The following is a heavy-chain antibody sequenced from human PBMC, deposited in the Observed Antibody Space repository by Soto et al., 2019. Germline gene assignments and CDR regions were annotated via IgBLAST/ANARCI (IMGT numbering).Heavy chain of an antibody. CDR2: ISGNNGNT. CDR3: AREYGMDV. J-gene: IGHJ6*02. Sequence: QVQLVQSGAEVKKPGASVNVSCKASGYSFHTYAISWVRQAPGQGLEWVGWISGNNGNTNYAQKFQGRVTLTTDTSTKTDFMELRSLTGDDTAVYYCAREYGMDVWGQGTTVTVSS. V-gene: IGHV1-18*01. CDR1: GYSFHTYA.